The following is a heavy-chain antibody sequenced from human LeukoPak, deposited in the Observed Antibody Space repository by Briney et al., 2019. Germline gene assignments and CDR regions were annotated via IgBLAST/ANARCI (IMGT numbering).Heavy chain of an antibody. CDR2: IKQDGSEK. V-gene: IGHV3-7*01. D-gene: IGHD3-3*01. CDR1: GFTFSSYW. Sequence: GGSLRLSCAASGFTFSSYWMSWVRQAPGKGLEWVANIKQDGSEKYYVDSVKGRFTISRDNAKNSLYLQMNSLRAEDTAVYYCARVYHGAYDFWSGYYTGPYYYYMDVWGKGTTVTVSS. CDR3: ARVYHGAYDFWSGYYTGPYYYYMDV. J-gene: IGHJ6*03.